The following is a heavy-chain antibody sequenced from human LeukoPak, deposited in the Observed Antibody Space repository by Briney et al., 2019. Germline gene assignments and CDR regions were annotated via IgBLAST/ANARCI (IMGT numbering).Heavy chain of an antibody. V-gene: IGHV3-11*01. J-gene: IGHJ4*02. D-gene: IGHD1-26*01. CDR1: GFTFSDYY. Sequence: GGSLRLSCAASGFTFSDYYMSWIRQAPGKGLAWISYVSNNGSVTSYADSVKGRFTISRDNAENSVYLQMNSLRADNTGIYYCAVSGSLPNYWGQGTLATVSS. CDR2: VSNNGSVT. CDR3: AVSGSLPNY.